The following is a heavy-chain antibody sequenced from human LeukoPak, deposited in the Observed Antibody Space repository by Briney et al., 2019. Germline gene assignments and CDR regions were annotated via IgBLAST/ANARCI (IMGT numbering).Heavy chain of an antibody. J-gene: IGHJ3*02. V-gene: IGHV4-31*03. Sequence: SETLSLTCTVSGGSINSGGYYWGWIRHHPGKGLEWIGYIYFSGSTYYNPSLKSRVTISVDTSKNHFSLKLSSVTAADTAVYYCARSSVTMVRGVIYDAFDIWGQGTMVTVSS. CDR2: IYFSGST. CDR3: ARSSVTMVRGVIYDAFDI. D-gene: IGHD3-10*01. CDR1: GGSINSGGYY.